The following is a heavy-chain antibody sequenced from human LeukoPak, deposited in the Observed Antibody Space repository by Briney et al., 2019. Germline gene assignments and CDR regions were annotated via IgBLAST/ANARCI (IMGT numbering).Heavy chain of an antibody. CDR3: ARGKDYYDTSGYPTFHY. Sequence: PSETLSLTCAVSGGSISTYYWSWIQQPPGKGLEWIGYIYYSGSTNHNPSLKSRVTISVDTSKNQLSLKLTSVLAADTAVYYCARGKDYYDTSGYPTFHYWGQGTQVTVSS. V-gene: IGHV4-59*01. J-gene: IGHJ4*02. D-gene: IGHD3-22*01. CDR1: GGSISTYY. CDR2: IYYSGST.